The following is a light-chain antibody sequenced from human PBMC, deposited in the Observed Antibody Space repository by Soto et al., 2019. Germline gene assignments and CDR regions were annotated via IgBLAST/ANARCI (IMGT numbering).Light chain of an antibody. CDR1: QSVSSSY. CDR3: QQGYTSSIT. Sequence: EIVLTPSPGTLSLSHGDRATLSCRASQSVSSSYLAWYQQKPGQAHRLIIYGASSRATGIQDRLSGSGSGTDFTLTIDSLQQEDLSTDEGQQGYTSSITVGQGTRLEIK. J-gene: IGKJ5*01. CDR2: GAS. V-gene: IGKV3-20*01.